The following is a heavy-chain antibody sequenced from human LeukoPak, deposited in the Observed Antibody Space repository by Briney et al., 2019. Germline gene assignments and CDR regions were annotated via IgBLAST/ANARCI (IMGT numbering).Heavy chain of an antibody. J-gene: IGHJ4*02. D-gene: IGHD6-19*01. Sequence: GGSLRLSCAASGFTFNNYAMSWVRQTPGKGLEWVSSISGSGGSTYYADSVKGRFTIFRDNSKNTLYLQMNSLRAEDTAVYYCAKQLLGIAVAGTAYWGQGTLVTVSS. CDR3: AKQLLGIAVAGTAY. CDR1: GFTFNNYA. V-gene: IGHV3-23*01. CDR2: ISGSGGST.